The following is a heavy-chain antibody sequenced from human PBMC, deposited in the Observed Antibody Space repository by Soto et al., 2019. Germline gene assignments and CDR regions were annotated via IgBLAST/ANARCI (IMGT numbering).Heavy chain of an antibody. J-gene: IGHJ6*04. D-gene: IGHD3-10*01. CDR3: ARGWFGPDV. Sequence: EVQLVESGGGLVQPGGYLRLSCAASGFTLSGRSMHWVRQAPGKGLVWVSGIDNAGTDSTYADSVKGRFTSARDNAKNMLYLQMNSLRGEDTAVYYCARGWFGPDVWGKGTTVTVSS. V-gene: IGHV3-74*01. CDR1: GFTLSGRS. CDR2: IDNAGTDS.